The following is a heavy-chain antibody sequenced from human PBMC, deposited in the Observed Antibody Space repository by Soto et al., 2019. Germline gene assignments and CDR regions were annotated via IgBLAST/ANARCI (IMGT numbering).Heavy chain of an antibody. Sequence: GLSCAASGFTFNIYSMNWVRQAPGNGLEWVSYISGTGGTIYYADSVKGRFTISRDNAKNSLFLQMNSLRDEDTAVYYCARFRDYGSDSPYYYAMDAWGQGTTVTVYS. CDR1: GFTFNIYS. V-gene: IGHV3-48*02. CDR2: ISGTGGTI. J-gene: IGHJ6*02. D-gene: IGHD4-17*01. CDR3: ARFRDYGSDSPYYYAMDA.